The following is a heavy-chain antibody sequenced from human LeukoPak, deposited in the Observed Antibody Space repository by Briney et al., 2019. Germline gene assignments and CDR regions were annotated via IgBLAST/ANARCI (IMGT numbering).Heavy chain of an antibody. CDR3: ARDFRDSPYDFWSGPYYFDY. D-gene: IGHD3-3*01. V-gene: IGHV3-21*01. J-gene: IGHJ4*02. CDR2: ISSSSSYI. Sequence: GGSLRLSXAASGFTFSSYSMNWVRQAPGKGMEWVSYISSSSSYIYYADSVKGRFTISRDNAKNSLYLQTNSLRAEDTAVYYCARDFRDSPYDFWSGPYYFDYWGQGTLVTVSS. CDR1: GFTFSSYS.